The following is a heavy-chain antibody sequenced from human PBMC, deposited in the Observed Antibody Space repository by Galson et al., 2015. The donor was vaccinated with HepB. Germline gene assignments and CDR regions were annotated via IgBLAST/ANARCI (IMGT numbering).Heavy chain of an antibody. Sequence: SLRLSCAASGFTFSDYTMHWVRQAPGKGLEWVAVISYDGSNKYYSDSLKGRFTISRDNSKNTLYLQMNSLRAEDTAVYYCARAPSMVTYYYSGMDVWGQGTTVTVSS. CDR3: ARAPSMVTYYYSGMDV. V-gene: IGHV3-30-3*01. D-gene: IGHD5-18*01. J-gene: IGHJ6*02. CDR1: GFTFSDYT. CDR2: ISYDGSNK.